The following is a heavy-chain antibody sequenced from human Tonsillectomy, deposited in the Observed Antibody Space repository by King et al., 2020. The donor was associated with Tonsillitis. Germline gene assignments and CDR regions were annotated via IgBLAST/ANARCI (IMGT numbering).Heavy chain of an antibody. Sequence: VQLVESGGGLVQPGGSLRLSCAASGFPFSRNTMNWVRQSPGKGLEWLSYISTGSSTIYYADSLKGRFTISRDNAKNSLYLQMNSLRAEDTAVYYCASGWGTYDYWGQGTLVTVSS. D-gene: IGHD2-8*02. CDR2: ISTGSSTI. V-gene: IGHV3-48*01. CDR1: GFPFSRNT. J-gene: IGHJ4*02. CDR3: ASGWGTYDY.